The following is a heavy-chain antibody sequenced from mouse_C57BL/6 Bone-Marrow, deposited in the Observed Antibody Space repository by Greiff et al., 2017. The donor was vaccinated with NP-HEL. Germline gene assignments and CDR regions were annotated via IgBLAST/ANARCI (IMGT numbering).Heavy chain of an antibody. D-gene: IGHD1-1*01. V-gene: IGHV1-82*01. J-gene: IGHJ1*03. Sequence: LVESGPELVKPGASVKISCKASGYAFSSSWMNWVKQRPGKGLEWIGRIYPGDGDPNYNGKFKGKATLTADKSSSTAYMQLSSLTSEDSAVYFCARRGYYGSSYLDWYFDVWGTGTTVTVSS. CDR2: IYPGDGDP. CDR1: GYAFSSSW. CDR3: ARRGYYGSSYLDWYFDV.